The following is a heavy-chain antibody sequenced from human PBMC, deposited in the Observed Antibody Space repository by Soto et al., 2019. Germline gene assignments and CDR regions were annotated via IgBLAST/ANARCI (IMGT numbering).Heavy chain of an antibody. J-gene: IGHJ4*02. CDR2: IYYSGST. D-gene: IGHD3-22*01. CDR1: GGSISSGGYY. Sequence: TLSLTCTVSGGSISSGGYYWSWIRQHPGKGLGWIGYIYYSGSTYYNPSLKSRVTISVDTSKNQFSLKLSSVTAADTAVYYCARGIPHYDSSGYYFDYWGQGTLVTVSS. CDR3: ARGIPHYDSSGYYFDY. V-gene: IGHV4-31*03.